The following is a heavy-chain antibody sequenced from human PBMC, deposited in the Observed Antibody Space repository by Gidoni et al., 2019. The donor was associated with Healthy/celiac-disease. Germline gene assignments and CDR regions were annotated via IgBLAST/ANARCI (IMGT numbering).Heavy chain of an antibody. CDR3: ARIIAVAGEIWYFDL. CDR1: GHSFPRYW. Sequence: EVQLAQSGAEVKKPGVSLSIPCKGSGHSFPRYWISWVRQMPGKGLEWMGRIDPSDSYTNYSPSFQGHVTISAEKSISTAYLQWSSLKASDTAMYYCARIIAVAGEIWYFDLWGRGTLVTVSS. D-gene: IGHD6-19*01. CDR2: IDPSDSYT. V-gene: IGHV5-10-1*01. J-gene: IGHJ2*01.